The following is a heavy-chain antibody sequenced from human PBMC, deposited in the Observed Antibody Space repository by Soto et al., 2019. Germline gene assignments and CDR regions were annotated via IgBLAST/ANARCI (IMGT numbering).Heavy chain of an antibody. CDR2: ISAYNGNT. CDR1: GYTFTSYG. J-gene: IGHJ6*02. CDR3: ARFGPMYYYASYYYYYYGMDV. V-gene: IGHV1-18*04. D-gene: IGHD3-10*01. Sequence: ASVKVSCKASGYTFTSYGISWVRQAPGQGLEWMGWISAYNGNTNYAQKLQGRVTMTTDTSTSTAYMELRSLRSDDTAVYYCARFGPMYYYASYYYYYYGMDVWGQGTTVTAP.